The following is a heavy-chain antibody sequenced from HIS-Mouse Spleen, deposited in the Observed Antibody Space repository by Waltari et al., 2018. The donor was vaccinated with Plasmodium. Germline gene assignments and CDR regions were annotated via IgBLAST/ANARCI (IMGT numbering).Heavy chain of an antibody. CDR2: ISSSGSTI. Sequence: QVQLVESGGGLVKPGGSLRLSCAASGFTFSDYYMSWIRQAPGKGLEWVSYISSSGSTIYYADAVKGPFTISRDNAKNSLYLQMNSLRAEDTAVYYCAREGYRDLLWITGTTGAFDIWGQGTMVTVSS. D-gene: IGHD1-20*01. CDR1: GFTFSDYY. J-gene: IGHJ3*02. CDR3: AREGYRDLLWITGTTGAFDI. V-gene: IGHV3-11*01.